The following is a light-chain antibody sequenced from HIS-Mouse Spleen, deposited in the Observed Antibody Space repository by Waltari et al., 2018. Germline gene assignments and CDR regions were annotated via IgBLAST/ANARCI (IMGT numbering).Light chain of an antibody. Sequence: QSALTQPASVSGSPGQSITISCTGTSSDVGGYNYVPWYQQHPGKAPKLMIYDVSNRPSGVPNRFSGSKSGNTASLTISGLQADDEADYYCSSYTSSSTEVFGGGTKLTVL. J-gene: IGLJ2*01. V-gene: IGLV2-14*03. CDR2: DVS. CDR1: SSDVGGYNY. CDR3: SSYTSSSTEV.